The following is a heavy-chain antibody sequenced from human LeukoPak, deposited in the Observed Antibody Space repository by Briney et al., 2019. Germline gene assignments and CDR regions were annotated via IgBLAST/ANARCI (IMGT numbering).Heavy chain of an antibody. CDR1: GFTFSSYA. CDR3: AKEKAGSGSYYVDY. V-gene: IGHV3-23*01. CDR2: VRENGAST. D-gene: IGHD3-10*01. J-gene: IGHJ4*02. Sequence: GGSLRLSCAASGFTFSSYAMSWVRQAPGKGLEWVSAVRENGASTFYADSVKGRFTISRDNSKNTLYLQMNSLRAEDTAIYYCAKEKAGSGSYYVDYWGQGTLVTVSS.